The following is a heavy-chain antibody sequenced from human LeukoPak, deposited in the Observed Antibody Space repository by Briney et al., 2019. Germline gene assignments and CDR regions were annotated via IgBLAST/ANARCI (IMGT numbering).Heavy chain of an antibody. D-gene: IGHD5-18*01. CDR3: ASSGYSYGYYMDV. J-gene: IGHJ6*03. V-gene: IGHV5-51*01. Sequence: GESLKISCKGSGYSFTSYWSGWVRQVPGKGLEWMGIIYPGDSDTRYSPSFQGQVTISVDKSISTAYLQWSSLKASDTAMYYCASSGYSYGYYMDVWGKGTTVTVSS. CDR1: GYSFTSYW. CDR2: IYPGDSDT.